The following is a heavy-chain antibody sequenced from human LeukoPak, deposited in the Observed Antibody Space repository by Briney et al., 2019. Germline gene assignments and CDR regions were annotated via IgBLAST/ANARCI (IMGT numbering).Heavy chain of an antibody. CDR2: INHSGST. V-gene: IGHV4-34*01. J-gene: IGHJ4*02. Sequence: ASETLSLTCAVYGGSFSGYYWSWIRQPPGKGLEWIGEINHSGSTNYNPSLKSRVTISVDTSKNQFSLKLSSVTAADTAVYYCARRCTRRSERKFDYWGQGTLVTVPS. CDR1: GGSFSGYY. D-gene: IGHD4-17*01. CDR3: ARRCTRRSERKFDY.